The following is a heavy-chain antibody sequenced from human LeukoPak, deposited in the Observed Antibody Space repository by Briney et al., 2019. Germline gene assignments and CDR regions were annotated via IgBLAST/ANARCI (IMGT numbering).Heavy chain of an antibody. Sequence: GGSLRLSCAASGFTFSSYSMNWVRQAPGKGLEWVSSISSSSSYIYYADSVKGRFTISRDNAKNSLYLQMNSLRAEDTALYYCAKDISFGSGWLTLDYWGQGTLVTVSS. J-gene: IGHJ4*02. D-gene: IGHD6-19*01. CDR1: GFTFSSYS. V-gene: IGHV3-21*04. CDR3: AKDISFGSGWLTLDY. CDR2: ISSSSSYI.